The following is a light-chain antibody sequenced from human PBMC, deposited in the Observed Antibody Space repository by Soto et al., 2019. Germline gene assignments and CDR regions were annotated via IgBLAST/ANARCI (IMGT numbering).Light chain of an antibody. J-gene: IGKJ1*01. CDR1: QSVSSSH. Sequence: EIVLTQSPGTLSLSPGERATLSCRASQSVSSSHLAWYQQKPGQAPRLLIYGASSRATGIPDRFSGSGSGTDFTLTISRLEPEDCAVYYCQQYGSSPVTFGQGTKVEIK. V-gene: IGKV3-20*01. CDR2: GAS. CDR3: QQYGSSPVT.